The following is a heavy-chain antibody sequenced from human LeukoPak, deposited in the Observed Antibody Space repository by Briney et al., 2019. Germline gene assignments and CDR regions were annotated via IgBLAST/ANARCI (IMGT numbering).Heavy chain of an antibody. CDR3: ARGGYYDLWSCYQIDY. V-gene: IGHV1-69*13. CDR1: GGTFSSYA. J-gene: IGHJ4*02. Sequence: ASVKVSCKASGGTFSSYAISWVRQAPGQGLEWMGGIIPIFGTANYAQKFQGRVTITADESTSTAYMELSSLRSEDTAVYYFARGGYYDLWSCYQIDYWGQGTLVTVSS. CDR2: IIPIFGTA. D-gene: IGHD3-3*01.